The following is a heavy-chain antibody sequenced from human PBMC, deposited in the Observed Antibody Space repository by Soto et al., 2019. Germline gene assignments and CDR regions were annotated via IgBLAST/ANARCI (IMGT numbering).Heavy chain of an antibody. D-gene: IGHD3-10*01. CDR2: INSDGSST. V-gene: IGHV3-74*01. CDR3: WGYYYGSGSYFFDY. J-gene: IGHJ4*02. CDR1: GFTFSSYW. Sequence: GESLKISCAASGFTFSSYWMHWVRQAPGKGLVWVSRINSDGSSTSYADSVKGRFTISRDNAKNTLYLQMNSLRAEDTAVYYCWGYYYGSGSYFFDYWGQGTLVTVSS.